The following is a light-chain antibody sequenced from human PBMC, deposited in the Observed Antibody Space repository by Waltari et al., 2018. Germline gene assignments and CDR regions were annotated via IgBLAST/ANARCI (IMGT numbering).Light chain of an antibody. CDR1: QSVTRA. CDR2: NAS. J-gene: IGKJ1*01. Sequence: EILLTQSPGPLSLSPGERATLPCRASQSVTRALAWYPQKPGQAPRLLIYNASNRATGIPDRFSGSGSGTDFSLTISRLEPEDFAVYYCQHYVRLPATFGQGTKVEIK. CDR3: QHYVRLPAT. V-gene: IGKV3-20*01.